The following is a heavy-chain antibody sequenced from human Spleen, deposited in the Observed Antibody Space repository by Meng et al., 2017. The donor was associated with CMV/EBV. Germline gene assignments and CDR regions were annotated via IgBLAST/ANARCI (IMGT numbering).Heavy chain of an antibody. J-gene: IGHJ4*02. CDR1: GFTFSSYA. Sequence: GSLRLSCAASGFTFSSYAMSWVRQAPGKGLEWVSVIYSGGSSTYYADSVKGRFTISRDNSKNTLYLQMNSLRAEDTAVYYCAREVIEAAGTWLDYWGQGTLVTVSS. CDR2: IYSGGSST. V-gene: IGHV3-23*03. CDR3: AREVIEAAGTWLDY. D-gene: IGHD6-13*01.